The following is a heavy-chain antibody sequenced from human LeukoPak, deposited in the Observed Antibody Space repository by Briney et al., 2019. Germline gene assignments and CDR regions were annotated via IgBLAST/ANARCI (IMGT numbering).Heavy chain of an antibody. Sequence: GGSLSLSCAASGFSFDEYAMHWVRQAPGKGLEWVAGISWNSGSIGYADSVKGRFTISRDNAKNSLYLQMNSLRAEDMALYYCAKEHYYNSGSLENWGQGTLVTVSS. J-gene: IGHJ4*02. V-gene: IGHV3-9*03. CDR1: GFSFDEYA. CDR2: ISWNSGSI. D-gene: IGHD3-10*01. CDR3: AKEHYYNSGSLEN.